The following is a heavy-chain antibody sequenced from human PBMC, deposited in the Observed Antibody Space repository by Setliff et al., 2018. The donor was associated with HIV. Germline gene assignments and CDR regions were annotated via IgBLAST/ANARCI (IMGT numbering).Heavy chain of an antibody. CDR3: AREAYRLPWIDN. J-gene: IGHJ4*02. D-gene: IGHD1-1*01. CDR2: IKQDESEE. Sequence: GGSLRLSCAASGFSFNNYGMTWVRQAPGKGLEWVANIKQDESEEWYADSVKGRFTISRDNTKNSLYLQINSLSAEDTAVYYCAREAYRLPWIDNWGQGTLVTVSS. V-gene: IGHV3-7*03. CDR1: GFSFNNYG.